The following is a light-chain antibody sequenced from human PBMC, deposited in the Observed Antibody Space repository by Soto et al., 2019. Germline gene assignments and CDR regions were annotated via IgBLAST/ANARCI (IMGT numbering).Light chain of an antibody. J-gene: IGKJ1*01. CDR3: QQSYSNPRT. V-gene: IGKV1-39*01. CDR1: QSIWRY. Sequence: DIQMTQSPSSLSASVGDRVTITCRASQSIWRYVNWYQQKAGKAPKLLIYAVTIPESGVPSRFSGSGSGTDFTLTISSLQPEDFATYYCQQSYSNPRTFGQGTRVEIK. CDR2: AVT.